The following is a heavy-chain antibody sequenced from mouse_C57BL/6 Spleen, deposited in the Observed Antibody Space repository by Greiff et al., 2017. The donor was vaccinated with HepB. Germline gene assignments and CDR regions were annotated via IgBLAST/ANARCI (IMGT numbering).Heavy chain of an antibody. V-gene: IGHV1-61*01. J-gene: IGHJ2*01. Sequence: VQLQQPGAELVRPGSSVKLSCKASGYTFTSYWMDWVKQRPGQGLEWIGNIYPSDSETHYNQKFKDKATLTVDKSSSTAYMQLSSLTSEDSAVYYCAITTVVPFDYWGQGTTLTVSS. CDR3: AITTVVPFDY. CDR2: IYPSDSET. CDR1: GYTFTSYW. D-gene: IGHD1-1*01.